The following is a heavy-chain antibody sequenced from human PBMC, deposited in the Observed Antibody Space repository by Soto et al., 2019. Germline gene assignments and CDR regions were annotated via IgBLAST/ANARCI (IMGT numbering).Heavy chain of an antibody. V-gene: IGHV4-59*01. CDR3: ARGYCDSAGCYYGWLDP. J-gene: IGHJ5*02. Sequence: QVRLQESGPGLVTPSETLSLTRTVSGGSISSSYWNWIRRPPGKGLEWIGYINYSAGTKYNPSLRSLVTMSVDTSKNQFSLKLSSVTAADTAVYYCARGYCDSAGCYYGWLDPWGQGTLVTVSS. CDR2: INYSAGT. CDR1: GGSISSSY. D-gene: IGHD2-15*01.